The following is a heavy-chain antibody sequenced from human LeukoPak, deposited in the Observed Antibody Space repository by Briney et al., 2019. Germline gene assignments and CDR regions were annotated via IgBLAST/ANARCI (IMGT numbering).Heavy chain of an antibody. D-gene: IGHD3-22*01. V-gene: IGHV4-4*02. J-gene: IGHJ4*02. CDR1: GGSISSNHW. CDR2: IYHSGST. Sequence: SETLSLTCAVSGGSISSNHWWSWVRQTPGKGLEWIGEIYHSGSTNYNPSLKSRVTILVDKSKNQFSLKLSSVTAADTAVYYCARGSGVYYDSSGYSRFDYWGQGTLVTVSS. CDR3: ARGSGVYYDSSGYSRFDY.